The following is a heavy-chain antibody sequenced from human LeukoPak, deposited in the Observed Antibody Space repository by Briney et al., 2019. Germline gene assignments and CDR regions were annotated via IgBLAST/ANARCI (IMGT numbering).Heavy chain of an antibody. V-gene: IGHV1-2*02. CDR3: ARVRLADERAWAY. CDR2: ITPKSGDT. D-gene: IGHD3-3*02. Sequence: SVRVSCKASGYTFSDFYIHWVRQAPGQGLEYVGWITPKSGDTYSAQRFQGRVAMTRDASISTAYMELSSLRSDDTAVYFCARVRLADERAWAYWGQGTLVTVSS. J-gene: IGHJ4*02. CDR1: GYTFSDFY.